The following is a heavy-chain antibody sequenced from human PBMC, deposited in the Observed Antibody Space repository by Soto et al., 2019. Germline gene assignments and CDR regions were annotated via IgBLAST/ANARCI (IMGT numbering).Heavy chain of an antibody. CDR2: LNKDRNEK. D-gene: IGHD3-10*01. Sequence: PGGSLRLSCGASGFNFRSFWMRWVREAPGKGMEMVATLNKDRNEKYYVVSMRGRFTISRDNVKNSLYLKMNSLRAEDMAVYHCARKGSGTYSRKPSFDYWGQGILVT. V-gene: IGHV3-7*01. CDR3: ARKGSGTYSRKPSFDY. CDR1: GFNFRSFW. J-gene: IGHJ4*02.